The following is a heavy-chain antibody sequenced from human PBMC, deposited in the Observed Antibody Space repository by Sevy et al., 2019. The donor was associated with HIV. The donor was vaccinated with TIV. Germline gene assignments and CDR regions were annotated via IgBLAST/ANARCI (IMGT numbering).Heavy chain of an antibody. CDR2: IKQDGSVR. CDR1: GFAMSSYW. Sequence: GGSLRLSCAASGFAMSSYWVTWVRQVPGKGLEWVANIKQDGSVRKYLDSVRGRFTISRDNAKNSVYLEMNSLRAEDTAVYYCARDLTMVRGVIITGYYGMDVWGQGTTVTVSS. J-gene: IGHJ6*02. D-gene: IGHD3-10*01. CDR3: ARDLTMVRGVIITGYYGMDV. V-gene: IGHV3-7*01.